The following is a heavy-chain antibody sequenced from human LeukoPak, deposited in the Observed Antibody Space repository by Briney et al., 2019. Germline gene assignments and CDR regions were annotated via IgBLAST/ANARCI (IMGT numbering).Heavy chain of an antibody. V-gene: IGHV4-38-2*02. CDR2: INHGWNT. CDR1: GYSISSTYY. CDR3: VRDRPTGFFDS. D-gene: IGHD1-1*01. J-gene: IGHJ4*02. Sequence: SETLSLTCSVSGYSISSTYYWGWIRQSPEKGLEWIGSINHGWNTYYNPSLKSRVSISVDTSRNHFSLKLSSVTATDTAVYYCVRDRPTGFFDSWGQGTLVTVSS.